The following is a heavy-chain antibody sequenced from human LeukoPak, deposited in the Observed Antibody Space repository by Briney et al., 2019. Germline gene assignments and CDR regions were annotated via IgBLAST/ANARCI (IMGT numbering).Heavy chain of an antibody. J-gene: IGHJ4*02. Sequence: SETLSLTCGVSGGSITNTNYWTWVRQPPGKGLEWIGEVNLQGSTNYNPSLMGRVAISGDTSENHISLQLTSVTAADTAVYYCAREGGPYRPLDYSGQGTLVTVSS. CDR3: AREGGPYRPLDY. V-gene: IGHV4-4*02. CDR2: VNLQGST. CDR1: GGSITNTNY.